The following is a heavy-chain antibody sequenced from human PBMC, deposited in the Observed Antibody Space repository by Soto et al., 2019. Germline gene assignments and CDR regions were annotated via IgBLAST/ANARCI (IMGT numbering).Heavy chain of an antibody. CDR3: AREPHSTFGAYFDY. V-gene: IGHV3-21*01. D-gene: IGHD3-3*01. Sequence: GGSLRLSCAASGFTFSSYSMNWVRQAPGKGLEWVSSISSSSSYIYYADSVKGRFTISRDNAKNSLYLQMNSLRAEDTAVYYCAREPHSTFGAYFDYWGQGTQVTVSS. CDR1: GFTFSSYS. CDR2: ISSSSSYI. J-gene: IGHJ4*02.